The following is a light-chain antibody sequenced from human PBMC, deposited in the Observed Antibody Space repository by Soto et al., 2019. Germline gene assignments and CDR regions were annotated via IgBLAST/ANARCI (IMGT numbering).Light chain of an antibody. CDR2: DAS. Sequence: EKVLKQAACGMSLYPGERATISGSASQSVSSSYLAWYQQKPGQAPSLLICDASNRATGIPARFSGSGSGTDFTLTISSLEPEDFAFYYCQQYGSSGTFAQGTKVDIK. V-gene: IGKV3-20*01. J-gene: IGKJ1*01. CDR1: QSVSSSY. CDR3: QQYGSSGT.